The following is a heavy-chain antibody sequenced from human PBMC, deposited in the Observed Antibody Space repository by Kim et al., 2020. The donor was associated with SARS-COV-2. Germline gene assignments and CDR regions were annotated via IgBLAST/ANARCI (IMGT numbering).Heavy chain of an antibody. D-gene: IGHD4-17*01. V-gene: IGHV3-23*01. CDR2: ISGSGGST. Sequence: GGSLRLSCAASGFTFSDYAMSWVRQAPGKGLEWVSAISGSGGSTYYADSVKGRFTISRDNSKNTLYLQMNSLRAEDTAVYYCARVSTVTITVHFDFWGQGTLVTVSS. J-gene: IGHJ4*02. CDR3: ARVSTVTITVHFDF. CDR1: GFTFSDYA.